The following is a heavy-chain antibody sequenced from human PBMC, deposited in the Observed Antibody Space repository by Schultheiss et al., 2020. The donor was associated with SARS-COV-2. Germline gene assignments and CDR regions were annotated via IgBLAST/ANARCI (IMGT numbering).Heavy chain of an antibody. Sequence: GESLKISCAASGFTFSSYAMHWVRQAPGKGLEWVAVIWYDGSNKYYADSVKGRFTISRDNSKNTLYLQMNSLRAEDTAVYYCAKAVRGATRTFDYWGQGTLVTVSS. CDR2: IWYDGSNK. CDR1: GFTFSSYA. J-gene: IGHJ4*02. D-gene: IGHD1-26*01. CDR3: AKAVRGATRTFDY. V-gene: IGHV3-30*02.